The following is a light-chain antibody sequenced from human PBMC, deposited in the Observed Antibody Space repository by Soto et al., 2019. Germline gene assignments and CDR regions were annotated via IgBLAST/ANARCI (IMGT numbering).Light chain of an antibody. CDR3: QQYNKWPLT. CDR2: SAS. CDR1: QSASSN. V-gene: IGKV3-15*01. Sequence: EIMMTQSPATLSVSPGERATLSCRASQSASSNLACYQQKTGHPPWLLIYSASTRATGIPAKFSGSGSGTEFTLTISSMQAEDFAVYYCQQYNKWPLTFGGGTKVEIK. J-gene: IGKJ4*01.